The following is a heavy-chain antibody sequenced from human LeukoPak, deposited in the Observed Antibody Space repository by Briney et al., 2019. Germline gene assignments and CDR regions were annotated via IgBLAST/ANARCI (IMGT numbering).Heavy chain of an antibody. J-gene: IGHJ2*01. CDR3: ARGTPGYCSSTSCYHWYFDL. D-gene: IGHD2-2*01. Sequence: GGSLRLSCAASGFTVSNNYMSWVRQAPGKGLEWVAVISYDGSNKYYADSVKGRFTISRDNSKNTLYLQMNSLRAEDTAVYYCARGTPGYCSSTSCYHWYFDLWGRGTLVTVSS. CDR2: ISYDGSNK. V-gene: IGHV3-30-3*01. CDR1: GFTVSNNY.